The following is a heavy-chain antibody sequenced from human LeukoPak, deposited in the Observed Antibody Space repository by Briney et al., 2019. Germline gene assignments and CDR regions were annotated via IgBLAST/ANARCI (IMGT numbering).Heavy chain of an antibody. CDR1: GDSISSSSYY. CDR3: ARHKDYYYSYMDV. J-gene: IGHJ6*03. V-gene: IGHV4-39*01. CDR2: IYYSGST. Sequence: SETLSLICTVSGDSISSSSYYWGWIRQPPGKGLEWIGSIYYSGSTYYNPSLKSRVTISVDTSKNQFSLKLSSVTAADTAVYYCARHKDYYYSYMDVWGKGTTVTISS.